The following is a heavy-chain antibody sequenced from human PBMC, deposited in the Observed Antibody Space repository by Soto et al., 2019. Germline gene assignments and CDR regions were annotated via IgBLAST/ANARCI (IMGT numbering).Heavy chain of an antibody. D-gene: IGHD3-9*01. Sequence: GGSLRLSCAASGFTFSSYAMSWVRQAPGKGLEWVSAISGSGGSTYYADSVKGRFTISRDNSKNTLYLQMNSLRAEDTAVYYCAKEGQYYDILTGYRSYYGMDVWGQGTTVTVSS. V-gene: IGHV3-23*01. CDR3: AKEGQYYDILTGYRSYYGMDV. CDR1: GFTFSSYA. J-gene: IGHJ6*02. CDR2: ISGSGGST.